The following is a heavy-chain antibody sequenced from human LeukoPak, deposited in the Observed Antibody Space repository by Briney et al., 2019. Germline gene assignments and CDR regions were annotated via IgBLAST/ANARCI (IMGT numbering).Heavy chain of an antibody. Sequence: ASVKVSCKASGYTFTSYYMHWVRQAPGQRLEWMGIINPSGGSTSYAQKFQRRVTTTRDISTSTVYMELSSLRSEDTAVYYCAREGSSSWFRYYYSYMAVWGKGTTVTVYS. J-gene: IGHJ6*03. CDR1: GYTFTSYY. V-gene: IGHV1-46*01. D-gene: IGHD6-13*01. CDR3: AREGSSSWFRYYYSYMAV. CDR2: INPSGGST.